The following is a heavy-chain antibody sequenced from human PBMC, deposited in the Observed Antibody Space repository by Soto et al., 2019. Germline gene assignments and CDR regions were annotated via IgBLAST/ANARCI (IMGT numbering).Heavy chain of an antibody. Sequence: PSETLSLTCTVSGGSISSYYWSWIRQPPGKGLEWIGYIYYSGSTNYNPSLKSRVTISVDTSKNQFSLKLSSVTAADTAEYYCARHTRVMTTFDYWGQGTLVTVSS. CDR2: IYYSGST. V-gene: IGHV4-59*08. CDR1: GGSISSYY. D-gene: IGHD4-17*01. J-gene: IGHJ4*02. CDR3: ARHTRVMTTFDY.